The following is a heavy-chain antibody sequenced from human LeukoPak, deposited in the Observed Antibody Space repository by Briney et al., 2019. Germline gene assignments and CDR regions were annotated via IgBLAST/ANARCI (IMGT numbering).Heavy chain of an antibody. J-gene: IGHJ4*02. CDR1: GFTFSSYA. Sequence: PGGSLRLSCAASGFTFSSYAMSWVRQAPGKGLEWVSYISSSGSTIYYADSVKGQFTISRDNAKNSLYLQMNSLRAEDTAVYYCARDNGAIDDRYDILTGYYPSYFDYWGQGTLVTVSS. V-gene: IGHV3-48*03. CDR2: ISSSGSTI. D-gene: IGHD3-9*01. CDR3: ARDNGAIDDRYDILTGYYPSYFDY.